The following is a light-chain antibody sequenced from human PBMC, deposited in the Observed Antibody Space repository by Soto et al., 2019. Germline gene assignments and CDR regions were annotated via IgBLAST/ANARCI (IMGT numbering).Light chain of an antibody. J-gene: IGKJ1*01. V-gene: IGKV1-5*03. Sequence: DIQITQSPSTLSASVGDRVTITCRASQNINTWLAWYQQKPGKVPKLLIYKASNLESGVPSRFSGSGSGTEFTLTISSLQPDDFATYYCQQFHLYSTFGQGTKVDIK. CDR3: QQFHLYST. CDR2: KAS. CDR1: QNINTW.